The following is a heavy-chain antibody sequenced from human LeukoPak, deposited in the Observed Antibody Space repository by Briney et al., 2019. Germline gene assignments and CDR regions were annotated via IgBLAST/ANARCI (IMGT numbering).Heavy chain of an antibody. CDR1: GFTFSSYA. CDR2: ISGSGGST. D-gene: IGHD3-10*01. V-gene: IGHV3-23*01. CDR3: AQSPMVRGVIVY. J-gene: IGHJ4*02. Sequence: TGGSLRLSCAASGFTFSSYAMSWVRQAPGKGLEWVSAISGSGGSTYYADSVKGRFTISRDNSKNTLYLQMNSLRAEDTAVYYCAQSPMVRGVIVYWGQGTLVTVSS.